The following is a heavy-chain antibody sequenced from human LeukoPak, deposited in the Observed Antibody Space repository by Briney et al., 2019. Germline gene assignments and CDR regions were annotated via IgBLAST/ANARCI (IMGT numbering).Heavy chain of an antibody. D-gene: IGHD1-1*01. V-gene: IGHV1-2*04. J-gene: IGHJ5*02. Sequence: ASVKVSCKASGYTFTSYYMHWVRQAPGQGLEWMGWINPNSGGTNYAQKFQGWVTMTRDTSISTAYMELSRLRSDDTAVYYCARGMPFGSTGNWFDPWGQGTLVSVSS. CDR1: GYTFTSYY. CDR2: INPNSGGT. CDR3: ARGMPFGSTGNWFDP.